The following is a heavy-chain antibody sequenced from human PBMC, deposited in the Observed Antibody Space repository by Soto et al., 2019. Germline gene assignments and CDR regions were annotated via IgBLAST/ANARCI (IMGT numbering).Heavy chain of an antibody. J-gene: IGHJ4*02. V-gene: IGHV1-69*11. CDR2: IIPLLRST. D-gene: IGHD2-2*01. CDR1: GDSFSTYA. CDR3: ATDSGIVAAPAAMGFDY. Sequence: QVQLVQSGAQVKKPGSSVKVSCKASGDSFSTYAVSWVRQAPGQGLEWMGKIIPLLRSTTYAQKFRGRVTITADETTSTAYMDLTSLTAEDTAVYYCATDSGIVAAPAAMGFDYWGQGTLVTVSS.